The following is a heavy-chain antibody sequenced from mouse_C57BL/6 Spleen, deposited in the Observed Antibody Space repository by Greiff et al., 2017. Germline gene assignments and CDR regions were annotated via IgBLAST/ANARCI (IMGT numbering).Heavy chain of an antibody. CDR3: ARSGDYRGSYYFDY. Sequence: QVQLKESGPELVKPGASVKISCKASGYAFSSSWLNWVKQRPGKGLEWIGRIYPGDGDTNYNGKFKGKATLTADKSSSTAYMQLSSLTSEDSAVYFGARSGDYRGSYYFDYWGQGTTLTVSS. J-gene: IGHJ2*01. CDR1: GYAFSSSW. D-gene: IGHD2-4*01. CDR2: IYPGDGDT. V-gene: IGHV1-82*01.